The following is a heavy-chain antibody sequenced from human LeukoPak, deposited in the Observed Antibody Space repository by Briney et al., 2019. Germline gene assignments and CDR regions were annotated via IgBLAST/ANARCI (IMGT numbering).Heavy chain of an antibody. V-gene: IGHV1-2*02. J-gene: IGHJ6*03. CDR2: INPNSGGT. D-gene: IGHD2-2*01. Sequence: ASVKVSCKASGYTFTGYYMHWVRQAPGQGLEWMGWINPNSGGTNYAQKFQGRVTMTRDTSISTAYMELSRLRSDDTAVYYCARCIVVVPAADAPGGYYMVVWGKGTTVTVSS. CDR3: ARCIVVVPAADAPGGYYMVV. CDR1: GYTFTGYY.